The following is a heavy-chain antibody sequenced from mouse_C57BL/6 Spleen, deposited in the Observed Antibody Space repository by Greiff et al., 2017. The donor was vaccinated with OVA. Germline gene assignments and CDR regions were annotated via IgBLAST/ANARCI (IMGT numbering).Heavy chain of an antibody. CDR1: GFTFSDYG. CDR3: ARDYSTYYYAMDY. J-gene: IGHJ4*01. Sequence: EVHLVESGGGLVKPGGSLKLSCAASGFTFSDYGMHWVRQAPEKGLEWVAYISSGSSTIYYADTVKGRFTISRDNAKNTLFLQVTSLMSDDTAMYYCARDYSTYYYAMDYWGQGTSVTVSS. V-gene: IGHV5-17*01. CDR2: ISSGSSTI. D-gene: IGHD2-5*01.